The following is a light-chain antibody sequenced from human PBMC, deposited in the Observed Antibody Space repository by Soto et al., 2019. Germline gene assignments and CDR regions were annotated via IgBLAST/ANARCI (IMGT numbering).Light chain of an antibody. CDR2: EAS. V-gene: IGKV3-20*01. J-gene: IGKJ1*01. Sequence: EIVLTQSPGTLSLSPGERATLSCRASQSIGSSYLAWYQQKPGQAPRLLIYEASTRAAGISDTFSGSGSGTDFTLTISRLEPEDFAVYYCQQHGSSPRTFGQGTKVETK. CDR1: QSIGSSY. CDR3: QQHGSSPRT.